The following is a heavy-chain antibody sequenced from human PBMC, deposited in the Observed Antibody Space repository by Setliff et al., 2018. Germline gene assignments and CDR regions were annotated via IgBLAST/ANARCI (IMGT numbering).Heavy chain of an antibody. CDR1: GFTFRGFA. CDR3: ARDDADNYDAFDN. J-gene: IGHJ3*02. Sequence: PGGSLRLSCAASGFTFRGFAMHWVRQAPGKGLEWVSYIGESGNNIHYADSVKGRFTISRDNAKRSRYLQMNGLRADDTGVYYCARDDADNYDAFDNWGQGTLVTVSS. V-gene: IGHV3-48*04. CDR2: IGESGNNI. D-gene: IGHD3-22*01.